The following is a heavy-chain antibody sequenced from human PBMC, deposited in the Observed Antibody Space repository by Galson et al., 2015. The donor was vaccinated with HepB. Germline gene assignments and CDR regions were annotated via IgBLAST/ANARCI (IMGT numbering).Heavy chain of an antibody. J-gene: IGHJ4*02. CDR2: ISAYSGNT. V-gene: IGHV1-18*04. D-gene: IGHD5-12*01. CDR1: GYTFTSYG. Sequence: SVKVSCKASGYTFTSYGISWVRQAPGQGLEWMGWISAYSGNTNYAQKLQGRVTMTTDTSTSTAYMELRSLRSDDTAVYYCARDPSGVATIGLFDYWGQGTLVTVSS. CDR3: ARDPSGVATIGLFDY.